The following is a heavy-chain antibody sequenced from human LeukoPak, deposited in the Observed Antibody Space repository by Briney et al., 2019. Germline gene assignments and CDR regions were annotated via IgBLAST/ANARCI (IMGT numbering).Heavy chain of an antibody. Sequence: PGGSLRLSCAASGFTFSSYSMNWVRQAPGKGLEWVSSISSSSSYIYYADSVKGRFTISRDNAKNLLYLQMSSLRAEDTAVYYCARDPGYCSSTSCYRWLVDYWGQGTLVTVSS. D-gene: IGHD2-2*02. J-gene: IGHJ4*02. CDR1: GFTFSSYS. V-gene: IGHV3-21*01. CDR2: ISSSSSYI. CDR3: ARDPGYCSSTSCYRWLVDY.